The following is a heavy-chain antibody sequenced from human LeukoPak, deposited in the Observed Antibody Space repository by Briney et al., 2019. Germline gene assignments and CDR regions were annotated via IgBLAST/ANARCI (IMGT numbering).Heavy chain of an antibody. J-gene: IGHJ3*01. CDR2: INKEGSDQ. CDR1: GFTFTVYW. CDR3: VREVPGIMVAFDL. D-gene: IGHD2-2*01. V-gene: IGHV3-7*04. Sequence: GGSLRLSCAASGFTFTVYWMSWVRQAPGKGLEWPANINKEGSDQYYVDSVKGRFTISRDNAQNSIYLQVNSLRADDTAVYYCVREVPGIMVAFDLWGQGTMLSVSS.